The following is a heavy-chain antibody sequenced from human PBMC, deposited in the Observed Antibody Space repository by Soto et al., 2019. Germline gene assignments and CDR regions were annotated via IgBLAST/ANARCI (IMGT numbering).Heavy chain of an antibody. D-gene: IGHD3-10*01. V-gene: IGHV1-8*01. CDR3: AREAASDPSFYYHYMDV. J-gene: IGHJ6*03. CDR1: GYTFSNYN. CDR2: MNPDSGNT. Sequence: EASVKVSCKASGYTFSNYNINWVRQASGQGLEWMGWMNPDSGNTGYAEKFQGRVTMTRNSSISTAYMELNGLRSEDTAVYYCAREAASDPSFYYHYMDVWGKGTTVTVSS.